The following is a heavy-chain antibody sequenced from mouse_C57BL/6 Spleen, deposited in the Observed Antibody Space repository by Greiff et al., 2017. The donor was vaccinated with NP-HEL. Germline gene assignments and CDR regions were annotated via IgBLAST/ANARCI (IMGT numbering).Heavy chain of an antibody. D-gene: IGHD1-1*01. J-gene: IGHJ4*01. Sequence: VQLQQSGAELAKPGASVKLSCKASGYTFTSYWMHWVKQRPGQGLEWIGYINPSSGYTKYNQKFKDKATLTADKSSSTAYMQLSSLTYEDSAVYYCARGTFTTVVHAMDYWVKEPQSPSPQ. CDR3: ARGTFTTVVHAMDY. V-gene: IGHV1-7*01. CDR2: INPSSGYT. CDR1: GYTFTSYW.